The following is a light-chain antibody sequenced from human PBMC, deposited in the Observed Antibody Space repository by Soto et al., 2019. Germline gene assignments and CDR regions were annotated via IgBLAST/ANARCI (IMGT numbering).Light chain of an antibody. Sequence: QSVLTQPASVSGSPGQSITISCTGTSSDVGYYNYVSWYQQHPGKAPKLMIYDVSNRPSGVSNRVSGSKSGNTASLTISGLQAEYEADYHCSSYTSSRTYVFGRGTKLTVL. V-gene: IGLV2-14*01. J-gene: IGLJ1*01. CDR1: SSDVGYYNY. CDR2: DVS. CDR3: SSYTSSRTYV.